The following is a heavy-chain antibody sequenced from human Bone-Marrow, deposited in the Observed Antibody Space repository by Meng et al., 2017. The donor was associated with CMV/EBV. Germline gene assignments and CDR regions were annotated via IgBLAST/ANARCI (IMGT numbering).Heavy chain of an antibody. CDR3: ARSTYSSSWRGDY. J-gene: IGHJ4*02. D-gene: IGHD6-13*01. Sequence: GESLKISCAASGFTFSSYWMSWVRQAPGKGLEWVANIKQDGSEKYYVDSVKGRFTISRDNAKNSLYLQMNSLRAEDTAVYYCARSTYSSSWRGDYWGQGTLVTVSS. CDR2: IKQDGSEK. CDR1: GFTFSSYW. V-gene: IGHV3-7*01.